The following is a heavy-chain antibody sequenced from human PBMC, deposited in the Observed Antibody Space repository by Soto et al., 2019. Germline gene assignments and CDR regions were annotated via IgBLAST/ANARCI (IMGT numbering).Heavy chain of an antibody. J-gene: IGHJ5*01. CDR3: EREGFLSIYSAYSGFDP. Sequence: WQTLSLTCAISGDSVSSDRAAWNWIRQSPSRGLEWLGRTYYRSKWYNDYAVSVKSRITISADTSNNQFSLRLNSVSPEDTAVYYCEREGFLSIYSAYSGFDPWGQGTLVTVSS. D-gene: IGHD3-3*01. CDR1: GDSVSSDRAA. CDR2: TYYRSKWYN. V-gene: IGHV6-1*01.